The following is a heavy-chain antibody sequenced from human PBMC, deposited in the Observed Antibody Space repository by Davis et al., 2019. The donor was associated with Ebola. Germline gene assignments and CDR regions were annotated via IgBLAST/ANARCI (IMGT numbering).Heavy chain of an antibody. CDR3: ARGEGRLAFCGGDCRTIDY. J-gene: IGHJ4*02. CDR2: ISSSSSTI. CDR1: GFTFSSYS. Sequence: GESLKISCASPGFTFSSYSMNWVRQAPGKGLEWVSYISSSSSTIYYADSVKGRFTISRDNAKNSLYLQMNSLRAEDTAVYYCARGEGRLAFCGGDCRTIDYWGQGTLVTVSS. V-gene: IGHV3-48*01. D-gene: IGHD2-21*02.